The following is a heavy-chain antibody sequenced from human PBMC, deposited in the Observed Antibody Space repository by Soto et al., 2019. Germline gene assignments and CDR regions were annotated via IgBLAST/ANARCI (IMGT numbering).Heavy chain of an antibody. D-gene: IGHD2-15*01. J-gene: IGHJ6*02. V-gene: IGHV3-33*01. CDR1: GFTFSSYG. CDR2: IGYDGSNK. CDR3: ARESYGYCSGGSCYLYYYYGMDV. Sequence: QVQLVESGGGVVQPGRSLRLSCAASGFTFSSYGMHWVRQAPGKGLEWVAVIGYDGSNKYYADSVKGRFTISRDNSKNTLYLQMNSLRAEDTAVYYCARESYGYCSGGSCYLYYYYGMDVWGQGTTVTVSS.